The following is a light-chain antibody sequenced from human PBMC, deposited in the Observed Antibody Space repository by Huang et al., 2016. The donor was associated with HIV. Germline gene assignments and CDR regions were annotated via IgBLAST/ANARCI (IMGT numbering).Light chain of an antibody. J-gene: IGKJ1*01. Sequence: EIVMTQSPAILSVSPGERATLSCRASQSVSNNLAWYQQKPGQAPRLVIYGVSNRATGIPARFSGSGSGTEFTLTISSLQSEDFAVYYCQQSNSWPPWTFGQGTKVEI. CDR3: QQSNSWPPWT. V-gene: IGKV3-15*01. CDR1: QSVSNN. CDR2: GVS.